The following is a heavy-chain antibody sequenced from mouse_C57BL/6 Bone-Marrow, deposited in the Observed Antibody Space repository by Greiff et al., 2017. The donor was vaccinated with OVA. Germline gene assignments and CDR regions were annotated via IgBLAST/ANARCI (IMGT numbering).Heavy chain of an antibody. V-gene: IGHV5-4*01. CDR1: GFTFSSYA. CDR2: ISDGGSYT. Sequence: EVHLVESGGGLVKPGGSLKLSCAASGFTFSSYAMSWVRQTPEKRLEWVATISDGGSYTYYPAKVKGRFTISRDNAKNNLYLQMSHLKSEDTAMYYCARDSDYSNLYAMDYWGQGTSVTVSS. CDR3: ARDSDYSNLYAMDY. J-gene: IGHJ4*01. D-gene: IGHD2-5*01.